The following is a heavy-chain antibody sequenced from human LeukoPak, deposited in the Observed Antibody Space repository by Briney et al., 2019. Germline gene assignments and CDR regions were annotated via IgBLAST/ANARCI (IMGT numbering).Heavy chain of an antibody. D-gene: IGHD3-22*01. V-gene: IGHV3-74*01. CDR3: TTGPSFGYEW. CDR1: GMTSSNHW. J-gene: IGHJ4*02. CDR2: IKTDGRTT. Sequence: GGSLRLSCAASGMTSSNHWMHWVRQAPGKGLVWVSLIKTDGRTTIYADSVKGRFTISRDDGKNTLYLQMNSLRAEDTAIYYCTTGPSFGYEWWGQGTVVTVPS.